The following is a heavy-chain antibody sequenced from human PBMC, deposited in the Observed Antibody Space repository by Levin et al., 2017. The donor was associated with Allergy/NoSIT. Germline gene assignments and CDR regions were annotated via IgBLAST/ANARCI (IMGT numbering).Heavy chain of an antibody. Sequence: GGSLRLSCAASGFTFSSYAMSWVRQAPGKGLEWVSAISGSGGSTYYADSVKGRFTISRDNSKNTLYLQMNSLRAEDTAVYYCAIHNYSPDYYYYYGMDVWGQGTTVTVSS. CDR3: AIHNYSPDYYYYYGMDV. CDR1: GFTFSSYA. J-gene: IGHJ6*02. CDR2: ISGSGGST. D-gene: IGHD5-18*01. V-gene: IGHV3-23*01.